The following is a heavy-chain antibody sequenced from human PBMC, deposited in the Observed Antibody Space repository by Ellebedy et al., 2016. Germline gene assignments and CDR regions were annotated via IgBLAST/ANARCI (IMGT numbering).Heavy chain of an antibody. J-gene: IGHJ4*02. CDR3: ARGRSIFEVDHDF. D-gene: IGHD3-3*01. V-gene: IGHV4-31*03. Sequence: SETLSLXXNVSGGSISSGGFYWSWIRQHPGKGLEWIGYIYNSGSAYYNPSLKTRVSMSVDTSTNQFSLKLSSVTAADTAVYFCARGRSIFEVDHDFWGQGTLVTVSS. CDR1: GGSISSGGFY. CDR2: IYNSGSA.